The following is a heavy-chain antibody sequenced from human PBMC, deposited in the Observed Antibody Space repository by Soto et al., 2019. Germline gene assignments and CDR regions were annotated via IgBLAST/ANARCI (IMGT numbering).Heavy chain of an antibody. Sequence: QVQLVQSGAEVKKPGASVKVSCKASGYTLTSYYMHWVRQAPGQGLELMGIINPSGGSTSYAQKLQRRVTMTMDTSTSTVYIELSSLRSEDTAVYCWARGEAVGGNLVDYWGQGTLVTVSS. D-gene: IGHD6-19*01. CDR3: ARGEAVGGNLVDY. CDR2: INPSGGST. CDR1: GYTLTSYY. J-gene: IGHJ4*02. V-gene: IGHV1-46*01.